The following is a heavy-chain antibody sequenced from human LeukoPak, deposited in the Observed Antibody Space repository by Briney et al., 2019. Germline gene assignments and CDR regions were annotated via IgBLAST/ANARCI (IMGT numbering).Heavy chain of an antibody. D-gene: IGHD5-12*01. V-gene: IGHV3-23*01. CDR2: ISGSGDST. Sequence: GGSLRLPCAASGFMFTNYAMSWVRQAPGKGLEWVSVISGSGDSTYYADSVEGRCTSSRDNSKDALYLQMNSLRAEDTAVYYCARVGYSGYDYDYWGQGTLVTVSS. J-gene: IGHJ4*02. CDR3: ARVGYSGYDYDY. CDR1: GFMFTNYA.